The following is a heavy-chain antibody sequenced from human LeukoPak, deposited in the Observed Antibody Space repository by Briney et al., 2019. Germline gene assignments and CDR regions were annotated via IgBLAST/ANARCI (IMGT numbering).Heavy chain of an antibody. Sequence: PGGSLRLSCAASGFTFSSYAMSWVRQAPGKGLEWVSAISGSGGSTYYADSVKGRFTISRDNSKNTLYLQMNSLRAEDTAVYYCARDEGLWFGELLPDYWGQGTLVTVSS. V-gene: IGHV3-23*01. CDR1: GFTFSSYA. J-gene: IGHJ4*02. CDR3: ARDEGLWFGELLPDY. D-gene: IGHD3-10*01. CDR2: ISGSGGST.